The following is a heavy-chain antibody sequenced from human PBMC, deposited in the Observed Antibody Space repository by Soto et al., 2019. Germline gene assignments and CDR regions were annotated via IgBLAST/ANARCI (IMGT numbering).Heavy chain of an antibody. D-gene: IGHD3-16*01. Sequence: ASVKVSCKASGGTFSSCTISWVRQAPGQGLEWMGWISAYNGNTNYAQKLQGRVTMTTDTSTSTAYMELRSLRSDDTAVYYCGRGLRGPTAYWGQGTLVTVSS. CDR2: ISAYNGNT. J-gene: IGHJ4*02. V-gene: IGHV1-18*01. CDR3: GRGLRGPTAY. CDR1: GGTFSSCT.